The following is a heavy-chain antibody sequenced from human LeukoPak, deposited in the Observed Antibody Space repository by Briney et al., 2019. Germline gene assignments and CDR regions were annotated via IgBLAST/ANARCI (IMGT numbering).Heavy chain of an antibody. CDR2: IYSGGST. CDR1: GFTASSNY. CDR3: ARAGWLAEPYFDY. Sequence: PGGSLRLSCAASGFTASSNYMSWVRQAPGKGLEWVSVIYSGGSTYYADPVKGRFTVSRDNSKNTLYLQMNSLRAEDTAVYYCARAGWLAEPYFDYWGQGTLVTVFS. J-gene: IGHJ4*02. D-gene: IGHD3-22*01. V-gene: IGHV3-53*01.